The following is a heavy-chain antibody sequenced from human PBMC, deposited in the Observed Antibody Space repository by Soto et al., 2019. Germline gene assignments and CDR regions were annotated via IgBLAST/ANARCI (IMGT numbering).Heavy chain of an antibody. V-gene: IGHV1-58*01. Sequence: GASVKVSCKASGFTFTSSAVQWVRQARGQRLEWIGWIVVGSGNTNYAQKFQERVTITRDMSTSTAYMELSSLRSEDTAVYYCAADQVHILTGYYYYGMDVWGQGTTVTVSS. J-gene: IGHJ6*02. D-gene: IGHD3-9*01. CDR1: GFTFTSSA. CDR2: IVVGSGNT. CDR3: AADQVHILTGYYYYGMDV.